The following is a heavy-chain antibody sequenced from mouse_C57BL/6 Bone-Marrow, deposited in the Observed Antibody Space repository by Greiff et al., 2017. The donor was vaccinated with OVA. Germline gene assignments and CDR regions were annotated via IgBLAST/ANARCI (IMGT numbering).Heavy chain of an antibody. J-gene: IGHJ1*03. V-gene: IGHV5-6*02. CDR2: ISSGGSYT. CDR3: ARRNWDWYFDV. CDR1: GFTFSSYG. Sequence: DVMLVESGGDLVKPGGSLKLSCAASGFTFSSYGMSWVRQTPDKRLEWVATISSGGSYTYYPDSVKGRFTISRDNAKNTLYLQMSSLKSEDTAMYYCARRNWDWYFDVGGTGTTVTVSA. D-gene: IGHD4-1*01.